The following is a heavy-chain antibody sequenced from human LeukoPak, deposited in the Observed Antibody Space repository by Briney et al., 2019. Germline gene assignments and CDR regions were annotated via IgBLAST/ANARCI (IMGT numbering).Heavy chain of an antibody. CDR1: GFSISSGYF. CDR2: IFHNGIT. J-gene: IGHJ4*02. V-gene: IGHV4-38-2*01. Sequence: PSETLSLTCAVSGFSISSGYFWAWIRQSPGKGLEWIGSIFHNGITYYNPSLKSRITISVDTSKNQFSLRLSSVTAADTAVYYCARRISTRRGETCTSSSCYLDYWGQATLVTVSS. CDR3: ARRISTRRGETCTSSSCYLDY. D-gene: IGHD2-2*01.